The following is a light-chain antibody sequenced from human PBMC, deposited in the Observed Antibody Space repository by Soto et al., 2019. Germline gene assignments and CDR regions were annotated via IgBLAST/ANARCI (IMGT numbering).Light chain of an antibody. V-gene: IGKV3-11*01. CDR1: QSVSGS. Sequence: EIVLTQSPATLSLSPGERATLSCRTSQSVSGSLAWYQQKPGQAPRLLIYDSSNRASGIPARFSGSGSGTDFTLTITSLEPEDFAVYYCQQRYSWPLAFGGVTKVEI. J-gene: IGKJ4*01. CDR2: DSS. CDR3: QQRYSWPLA.